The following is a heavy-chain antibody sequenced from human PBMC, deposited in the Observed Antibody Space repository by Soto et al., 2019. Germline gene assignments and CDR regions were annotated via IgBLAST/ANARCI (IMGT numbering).Heavy chain of an antibody. CDR1: GFTFSSYS. D-gene: IGHD1-26*01. Sequence: GGSLRLSCAACGFTFSSYSINWVRQAPWKGLEWVSSISSSSSYIYYADSVKGRFTISRDNAKNSLYLQMNSLRAEDTAVYYCPRDIHQGATGLLTYYSYGMDLGGHGTKVTVS. V-gene: IGHV3-21*01. J-gene: IGHJ6*02. CDR2: ISSSSSYI. CDR3: PRDIHQGATGLLTYYSYGMDL.